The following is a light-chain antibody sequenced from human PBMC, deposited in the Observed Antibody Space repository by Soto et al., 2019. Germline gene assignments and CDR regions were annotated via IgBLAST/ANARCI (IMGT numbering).Light chain of an antibody. CDR2: DAY. V-gene: IGKV3-11*01. CDR3: QQRHMWPIT. CDR1: QSFRGL. Sequence: EVVLTQSPVTLSLSPGERATLSCMASQSFRGLLAWYQQKPGQAPRLLIYDAYNRATGIPPRFSGSGSGTDFTLTISSLEPEDSAVYYCQQRHMWPITFGQGTRLEN. J-gene: IGKJ5*01.